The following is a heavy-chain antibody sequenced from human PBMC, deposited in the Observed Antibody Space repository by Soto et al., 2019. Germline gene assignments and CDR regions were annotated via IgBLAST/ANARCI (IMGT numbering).Heavy chain of an antibody. Sequence: QLQLQESGSGLVKPSQTLSLTCAVSGGSISSGGYSWSWIRQPPGKGLEWIGYIYHSGSTYYNPSPKRRVTMSVDRSKNQFSLKLSSVTAADTAVYYCARAHGSGWGAFDIWGQGTMVTVSS. CDR2: IYHSGST. J-gene: IGHJ3*02. D-gene: IGHD3-10*01. CDR1: GGSISSGGYS. CDR3: ARAHGSGWGAFDI. V-gene: IGHV4-30-2*01.